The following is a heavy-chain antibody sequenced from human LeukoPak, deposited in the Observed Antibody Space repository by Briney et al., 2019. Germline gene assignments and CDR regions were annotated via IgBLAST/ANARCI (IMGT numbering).Heavy chain of an antibody. J-gene: IGHJ5*02. D-gene: IGHD2-2*01. V-gene: IGHV1-69*13. CDR1: GGTFSSYA. CDR2: IIPIFGTA. Sequence: SVKVSCKASGGTFSSYAISWVRQAPVQGLEWMGGIIPIFGTANYAQKFQGRVTITADESTSTAYMELSSLRSEDTAVYYCARIYCSSTSCPDEINWFDPWGQGTLVTVSS. CDR3: ARIYCSSTSCPDEINWFDP.